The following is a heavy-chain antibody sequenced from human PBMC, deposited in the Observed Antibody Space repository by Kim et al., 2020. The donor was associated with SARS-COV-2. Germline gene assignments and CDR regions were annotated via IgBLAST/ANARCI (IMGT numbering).Heavy chain of an antibody. J-gene: IGHJ4*02. Sequence: GGSLRLSCAASGFTFSSYSMNWVRQAPGKGLEWVSSISSSSSYIYYADSVKGRFTISRDNAKNSLYLQMNSLRAEDTAVYYCARAPNSRLLWFGELLRGEEGYYFDYWGQGTLVTVSS. CDR2: ISSSSSYI. CDR3: ARAPNSRLLWFGELLRGEEGYYFDY. D-gene: IGHD3-10*01. V-gene: IGHV3-21*01. CDR1: GFTFSSYS.